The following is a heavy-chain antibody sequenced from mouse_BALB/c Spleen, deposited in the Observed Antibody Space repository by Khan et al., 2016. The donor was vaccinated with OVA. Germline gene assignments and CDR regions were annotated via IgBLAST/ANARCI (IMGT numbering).Heavy chain of an antibody. Sequence: EVELVESGGGLVQPGGSLKLSCATSGFTFSDYYMYWVRQTPEKRLEWVAYISNGGGSTHYLDTVKGRFTISRDNAKNTLYLQMSRLKSEDTAMYYSARHGYGKGDAMNYWGQGTSVIVSS. J-gene: IGHJ4*01. CDR2: ISNGGGST. CDR1: GFTFSDYY. CDR3: ARHGYGKGDAMNY. V-gene: IGHV5-12*02. D-gene: IGHD2-10*02.